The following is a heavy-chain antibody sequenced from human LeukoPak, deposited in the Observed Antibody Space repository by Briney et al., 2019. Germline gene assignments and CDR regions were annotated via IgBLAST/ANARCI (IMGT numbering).Heavy chain of an antibody. Sequence: SVTVSCTASGGTFSSYAISWVRQAPGQGLEWMGGIIPIFGTANYAQKFQGRVTITADESTSTAYMELSSLRSEDTAVYYCATVTGSGSVTIFDYWGQGTLVTVSS. V-gene: IGHV1-69*01. D-gene: IGHD3-10*01. J-gene: IGHJ4*02. CDR2: IIPIFGTA. CDR1: GGTFSSYA. CDR3: ATVTGSGSVTIFDY.